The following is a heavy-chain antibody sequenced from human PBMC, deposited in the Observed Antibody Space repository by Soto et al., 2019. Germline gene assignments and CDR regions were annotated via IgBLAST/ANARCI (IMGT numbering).Heavy chain of an antibody. CDR2: INWNGGST. V-gene: IGHV3-20*04. CDR1: GFTFHDFA. Sequence: EVQLVESGGGVVRPGGSLRLSCAASGFTFHDFAMTLVRQAPGKGLEWVSGINWNGGSTDYADSVKGRFTISRDNAKNSLYLQMNSLRVEDTAFFYCARANYDSGSYYPDYWGQGTLVTVSS. J-gene: IGHJ4*02. CDR3: ARANYDSGSYYPDY. D-gene: IGHD3-10*01.